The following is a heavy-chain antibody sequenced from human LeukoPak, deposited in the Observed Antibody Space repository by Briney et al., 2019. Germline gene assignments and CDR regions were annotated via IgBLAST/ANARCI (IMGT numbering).Heavy chain of an antibody. J-gene: IGHJ4*02. D-gene: IGHD5-12*01. V-gene: IGHV4-34*01. CDR3: ARTPRWLPPHYFDY. CDR1: GGSFRGYY. Sequence: PSETLSLTCAVYGGSFRGYYWSSIRQPPGKGLEWIGEINHSGSTNYNPSLKSRVTISVDTSKNQFSLKLSSVTAADTAVYYCARTPRWLPPHYFDYWGQGTLVTVSS. CDR2: INHSGST.